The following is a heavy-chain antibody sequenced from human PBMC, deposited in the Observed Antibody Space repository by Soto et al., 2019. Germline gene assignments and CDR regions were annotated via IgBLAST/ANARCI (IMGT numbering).Heavy chain of an antibody. CDR3: ATSMRHTLDP. CDR2: INQDGSDK. V-gene: IGHV3-7*01. J-gene: IGHJ5*02. CDR1: GFTFGIHW. D-gene: IGHD2-21*01. Sequence: EVQVVESGGGLVQPGGSLRLSCTASGFTFGIHWMTWVRQVPGKGLEWVANINQDGSDKYYVDSVKGRFIISRDNAKDSVYLQMNSLRGEDTAVYYCATSMRHTLDPWGQGTLVTVS.